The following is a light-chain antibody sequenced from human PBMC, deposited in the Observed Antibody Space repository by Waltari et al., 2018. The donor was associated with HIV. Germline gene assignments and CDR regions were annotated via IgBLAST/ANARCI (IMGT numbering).Light chain of an antibody. CDR2: AAS. CDR3: QQLNSVRA. Sequence: DIQLTQSPSFLSASVGDRVSITCRASQGISSYLAWYQQKPGKAPKLLIYAASTLQSGVPARFSGSGSGTEFTRTISSLQPEDSATDYCQQLNSVRAFGQGTKVEIK. J-gene: IGKJ1*01. V-gene: IGKV1-9*01. CDR1: QGISSY.